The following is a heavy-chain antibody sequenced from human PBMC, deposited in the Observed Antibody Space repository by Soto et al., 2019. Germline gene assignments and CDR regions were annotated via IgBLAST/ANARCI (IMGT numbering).Heavy chain of an antibody. CDR2: IYYSGST. D-gene: IGHD6-19*01. Sequence: SETLSLTCTVSGGSISSYYWSWIRQPPGKGLEWIGYIYYSGSTNYNPSPKSRVTISVDTSKNQFSLKLSSVTAADTAVYYCARDGEKLAVADNYYYYGMDVWGQGTTVTVSS. J-gene: IGHJ6*02. CDR3: ARDGEKLAVADNYYYYGMDV. V-gene: IGHV4-59*01. CDR1: GGSISSYY.